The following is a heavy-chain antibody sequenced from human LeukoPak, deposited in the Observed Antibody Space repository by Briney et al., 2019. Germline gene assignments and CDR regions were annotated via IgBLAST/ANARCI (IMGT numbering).Heavy chain of an antibody. V-gene: IGHV3-30*02. CDR3: AKSLGDYDILTGNYDY. CDR2: IRYDGSNK. D-gene: IGHD3-9*01. J-gene: IGHJ4*02. Sequence: QAGGSLRLSCAASGFTFSSYGMHWVRQAPGKGLEWVAFIRYDGSNKYYADSVKGRFTISRDNSKNTLYLQMNSLRAEDTAVYYCAKSLGDYDILTGNYDYWGQGTLVTVSS. CDR1: GFTFSSYG.